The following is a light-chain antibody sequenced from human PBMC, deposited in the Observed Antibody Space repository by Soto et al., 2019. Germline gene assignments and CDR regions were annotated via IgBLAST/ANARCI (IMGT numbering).Light chain of an antibody. CDR2: KAS. Sequence: DIQMTQSPSTLSASVGDRVTITCRASQSISSWLAWYQQKPGKAPKLLIYKASSLESGVPSRFSGSGSGTEFTLTTSGLQPDDFATYYCQQYNDYPWTFGQGTKVEIK. CDR1: QSISSW. CDR3: QQYNDYPWT. V-gene: IGKV1-5*03. J-gene: IGKJ1*01.